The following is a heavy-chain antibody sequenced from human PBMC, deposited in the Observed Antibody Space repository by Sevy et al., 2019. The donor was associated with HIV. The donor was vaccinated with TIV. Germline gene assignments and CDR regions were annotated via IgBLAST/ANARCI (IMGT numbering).Heavy chain of an antibody. V-gene: IGHV3-23*01. Sequence: GGSLRLSCAASGFTFSSYAMSWVRQAPGKGLEWVSAISGSGGSTYYADSVKGRFTTSRDNSKNTLYLQMNSLRAEDTAVYYCARDASISKYFDYWGQGTLVTVSS. J-gene: IGHJ4*02. CDR1: GFTFSSYA. D-gene: IGHD6-6*01. CDR2: ISGSGGST. CDR3: ARDASISKYFDY.